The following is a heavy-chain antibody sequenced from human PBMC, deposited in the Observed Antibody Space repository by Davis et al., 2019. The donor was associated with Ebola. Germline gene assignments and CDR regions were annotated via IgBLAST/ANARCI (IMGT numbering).Heavy chain of an antibody. D-gene: IGHD6-19*01. J-gene: IGHJ6*04. V-gene: IGHV4-59*01. Sequence: SETLSLTCTVSGGSISSYYWSWIRQPPGKGLEWIGYIYYSGSTNYNPSLKSRVTISVDTSKNQFSLKLSAVTAADTAVYYCARERVSRGWYGYYYGMDVWGKGTTVTVSS. CDR3: ARERVSRGWYGYYYGMDV. CDR2: IYYSGST. CDR1: GGSISSYY.